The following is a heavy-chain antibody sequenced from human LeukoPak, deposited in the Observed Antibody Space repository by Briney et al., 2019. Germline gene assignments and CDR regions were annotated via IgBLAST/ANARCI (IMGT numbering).Heavy chain of an antibody. D-gene: IGHD4-11*01. CDR2: ISSSTTTT. J-gene: IGHJ4*02. V-gene: IGHV3-48*01. CDR3: ARGYSNPPLEY. CDR1: GDTLIGYG. Sequence: QPGGSLRLSRVASGDTLIGYGMNWVRQAPGKGLEWISSISSSTTTTYYADSVRGRFTISRDSAKNSLYLHMNSLRAEDTAIYYFARGYSNPPLEYWGQGTPVTVSS.